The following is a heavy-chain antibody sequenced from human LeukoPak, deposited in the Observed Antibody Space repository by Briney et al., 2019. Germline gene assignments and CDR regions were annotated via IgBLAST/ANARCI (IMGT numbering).Heavy chain of an antibody. Sequence: SETLSLTCTVSGGSISSSSYYWGWIRQPPGKGLEWIGSIYYSGSTYYNPSLKSRVTISVGTSKNQFSLKLSSVTAADTAVYYCARGPAGVQLERHWFDPWGQGTLVTVSS. CDR1: GGSISSSSYY. CDR3: ARGPAGVQLERHWFDP. J-gene: IGHJ5*02. D-gene: IGHD1-1*01. V-gene: IGHV4-39*07. CDR2: IYYSGST.